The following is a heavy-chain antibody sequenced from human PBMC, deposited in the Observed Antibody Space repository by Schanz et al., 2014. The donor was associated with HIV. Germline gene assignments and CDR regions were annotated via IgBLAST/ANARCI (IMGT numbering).Heavy chain of an antibody. CDR2: IIPVSGTA. J-gene: IGHJ6*02. CDR3: AREGTAARQFYYYGMDV. D-gene: IGHD6-6*01. CDR1: GGTFSNYA. Sequence: QVQLVQSGAEVKKPGSSVNVSCKTSGGTFSNYAISWVRQAPGQGLEWMGGIIPVSGTASYAQMFQGRVKIIADKSTSTAYMELSSLRSEDTAMYYCAREGTAARQFYYYGMDVWGQGTTVTVSS. V-gene: IGHV1-69*06.